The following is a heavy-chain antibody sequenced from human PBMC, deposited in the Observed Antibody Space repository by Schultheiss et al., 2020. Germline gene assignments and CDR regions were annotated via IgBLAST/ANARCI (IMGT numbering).Heavy chain of an antibody. CDR2: IYTSGST. V-gene: IGHV4-61*02. CDR1: GGSISSGSYY. J-gene: IGHJ4*02. D-gene: IGHD6-19*01. Sequence: SETLSLTCTVSGGSISSGSYYWSWIRQPAGKGLEWIGRIYTSGSTNYNPSLKSRVTISVDTSKNQFSLKLSSVTAADTAVYYCATERTSGIAVAGTVHWGQGTLVTVSS. CDR3: ATERTSGIAVAGTVH.